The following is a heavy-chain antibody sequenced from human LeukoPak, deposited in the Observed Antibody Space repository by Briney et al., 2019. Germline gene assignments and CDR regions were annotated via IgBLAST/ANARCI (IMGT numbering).Heavy chain of an antibody. D-gene: IGHD3-3*01. J-gene: IGHJ4*02. Sequence: GGSLRLSCAASGFTFSSYAMSWVRQAPGKGLEWVSAISGSGGSTYYADSVKGRFTISRDNSKNTLYLQMNSLRAEDTAVYYCAKTETSTIFGVPYFDYWGQGTLVTVSS. V-gene: IGHV3-23*01. CDR2: ISGSGGST. CDR1: GFTFSSYA. CDR3: AKTETSTIFGVPYFDY.